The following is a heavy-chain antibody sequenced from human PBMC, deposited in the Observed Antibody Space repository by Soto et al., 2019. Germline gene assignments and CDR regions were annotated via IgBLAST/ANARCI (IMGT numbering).Heavy chain of an antibody. V-gene: IGHV1-8*01. D-gene: IGHD3-10*01. CDR2: MNPNSGNT. Sequence: QVQLVQSEAEVKKPGASVKVSCKASGYTFTSYDINWVRQATGQGLEWMGWMNPNSGNTGYAQKFQGRVTMTRNTSIITAYMELSSLRSEDTAVYYCARGNLDYYGSGSYLITHLDAFDIWGQGTMVTVSS. CDR1: GYTFTSYD. CDR3: ARGNLDYYGSGSYLITHLDAFDI. J-gene: IGHJ3*02.